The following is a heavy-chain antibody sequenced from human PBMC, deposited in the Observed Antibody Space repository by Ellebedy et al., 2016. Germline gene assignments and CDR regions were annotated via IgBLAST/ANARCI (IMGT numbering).Heavy chain of an antibody. D-gene: IGHD1-26*01. CDR2: MNPNSGNT. V-gene: IGHV1-8*01. CDR3: ARGRYSGSHYFDY. J-gene: IGHJ4*02. CDR1: GYTFTSYD. Sequence: ASVKVSXXASGYTFTSYDINWVRQATGQGLEWMGWMNPNSGNTGYAQKLQGRVTMTTDTSTSTAYMELRSLRSDDTAVYYCARGRYSGSHYFDYWGQGTLVTVSS.